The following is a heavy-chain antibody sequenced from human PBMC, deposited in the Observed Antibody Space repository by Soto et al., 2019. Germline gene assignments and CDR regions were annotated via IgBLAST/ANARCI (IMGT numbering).Heavy chain of an antibody. J-gene: IGHJ6*02. D-gene: IGHD3-3*01. CDR3: ASGARRGYLTGSYYYYYGMDV. CDR1: GGSFSGYY. CDR2: INHSGST. Sequence: SETLSLTCAVYGGSFSGYYWSWIRQPPGKGLEWIGEINHSGSTNYNPSLKSRVTISVDTSKNQFSLKLSSVTAADTAVYYCASGARRGYLTGSYYYYYGMDVWGQGTTVTVSS. V-gene: IGHV4-34*01.